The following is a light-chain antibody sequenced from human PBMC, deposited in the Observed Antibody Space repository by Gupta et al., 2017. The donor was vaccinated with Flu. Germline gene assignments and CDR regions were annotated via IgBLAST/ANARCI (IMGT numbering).Light chain of an antibody. CDR2: WAS. CDR3: QQDYSTCT. CDR1: QSVLYSSNNKNY. V-gene: IGKV4-1*01. Sequence: LSLGERATINCKSSQSVLYSSNNKNYLAWYQQKPGQPPKLLIYWASTRESGVPDRFSGSGSGTDFTLTISSLQAEDVAVYYCQQDYSTCTFGQGTRLEIK. J-gene: IGKJ5*01.